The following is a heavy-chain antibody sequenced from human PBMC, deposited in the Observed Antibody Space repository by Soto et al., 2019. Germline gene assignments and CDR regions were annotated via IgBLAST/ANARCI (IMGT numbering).Heavy chain of an antibody. D-gene: IGHD1-1*01. Sequence: QVQLVQSGAEVKKPGASVKVSCKASGYIFTGYYMYWVRQAPGQGLEWMGWSNPNSGDTNYAQKFQGRVTMTRDTSISTAYMELSRLRSDDTAVYYCAGNWNDGDDYFAYWGQGTMVTVSS. CDR3: AGNWNDGDDYFAY. CDR1: GYIFTGYY. J-gene: IGHJ4*02. CDR2: SNPNSGDT. V-gene: IGHV1-2*02.